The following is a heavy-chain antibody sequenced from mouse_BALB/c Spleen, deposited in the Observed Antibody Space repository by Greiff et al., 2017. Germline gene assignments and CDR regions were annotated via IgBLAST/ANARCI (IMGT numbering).Heavy chain of an antibody. D-gene: IGHD2-14*01. CDR3: ARGGTTGPWFAY. Sequence: EVKLQESGGGLVQPGGSRKLSCAASGFTFSSFGMHWVRQAPEKGLEWVAYISSGSSTIYYADTVKGRFTISRDNPKNTLFLQMTSLRSEDTAMYYCARGGTTGPWFAYWGQGTLVTVSA. CDR2: ISSGSSTI. J-gene: IGHJ3*01. V-gene: IGHV5-17*02. CDR1: GFTFSSFG.